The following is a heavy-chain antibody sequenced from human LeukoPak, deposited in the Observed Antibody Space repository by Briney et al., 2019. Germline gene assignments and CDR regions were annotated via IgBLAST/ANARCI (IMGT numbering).Heavy chain of an antibody. CDR3: ARGRGHFDY. V-gene: IGHV3-69-1*01. D-gene: IGHD5-12*01. Sequence: PGGSLRLSCAASGFTFDAYAMHWVRQAPGKGLEWVSSISSSSYIYYADSVKGRFTISRDNAKNSLYLQMNSLRAEDTAVYYCARGRGHFDYWGQGTLVTVSS. CDR2: ISSSSYI. CDR1: GFTFDAYA. J-gene: IGHJ4*02.